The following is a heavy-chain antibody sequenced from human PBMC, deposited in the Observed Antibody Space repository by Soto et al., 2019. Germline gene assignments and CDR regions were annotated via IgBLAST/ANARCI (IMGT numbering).Heavy chain of an antibody. CDR1: GGSVSSTNW. Sequence: QVQLQESGPGLVEPSGTLSLTCAVSGGSVSSTNWWSWVRQPPGKGLEWIGEIYHSGSTYYNPSLKSRVTISVDKSKNQFSLRLSSVTAAATAVYFCERDRAVSARGSFDYWGQGTLVTVSS. D-gene: IGHD6-19*01. J-gene: IGHJ4*02. CDR3: ERDRAVSARGSFDY. V-gene: IGHV4-4*02. CDR2: IYHSGST.